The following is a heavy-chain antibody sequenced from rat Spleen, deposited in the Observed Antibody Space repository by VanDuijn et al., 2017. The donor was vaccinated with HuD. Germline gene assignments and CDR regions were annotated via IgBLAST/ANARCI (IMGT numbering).Heavy chain of an antibody. Sequence: EVQLVESDGGLVQPGRSLKLSCAASGFTFSDYGVAWVRQAPTAGVEWVATISYGYSSGHRGPYYRDSVRGRFTISSDDAKSTLSLQMDSLRTEDTATYYCARRHNGYTDYFDYWGQGVMVTVSS. D-gene: IGHD1-5*01. CDR1: GFTFSDYG. CDR3: ARRHNGYTDYFDY. CDR2: ISYGYSSGHRGP. J-gene: IGHJ2*01. V-gene: IGHV5-29*01.